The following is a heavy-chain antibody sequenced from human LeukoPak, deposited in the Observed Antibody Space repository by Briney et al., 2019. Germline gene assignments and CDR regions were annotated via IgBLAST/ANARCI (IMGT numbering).Heavy chain of an antibody. CDR2: IYYSGST. D-gene: IGHD5-24*01. Sequence: SETLSLTCAVSGGSISSGGYSWSWIRQPPGKGLEWIGYIYYSGSTNYNPSLKSRVTISVDTSKNQFSLKLSSVTAADTAVYYCARGRDGYNRYWGQGTLVTVSS. J-gene: IGHJ4*02. CDR1: GGSISSGGYS. CDR3: ARGRDGYNRY. V-gene: IGHV4-61*08.